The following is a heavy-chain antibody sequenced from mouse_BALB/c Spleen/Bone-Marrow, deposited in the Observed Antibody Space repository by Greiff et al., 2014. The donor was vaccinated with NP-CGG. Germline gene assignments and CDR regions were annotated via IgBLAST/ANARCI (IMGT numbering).Heavy chain of an antibody. CDR3: AGWELGRAWFAY. V-gene: IGHV14-3*02. CDR1: GFNIKDTY. Sequence: EVQLQQSGAELVKPGASVKLSCTASGFNIKDTYMHWVKQRPEQGLEWIGRIDPANGNTKYDPKFQGKATITADTSSNTAYLQLSSLQSEDPAVYYCAGWELGRAWFAYWGQGTLVTVSA. D-gene: IGHD4-1*01. J-gene: IGHJ3*01. CDR2: IDPANGNT.